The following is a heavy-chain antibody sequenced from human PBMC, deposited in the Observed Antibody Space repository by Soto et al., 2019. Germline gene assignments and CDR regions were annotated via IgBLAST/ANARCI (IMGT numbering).Heavy chain of an antibody. D-gene: IGHD2-2*01. CDR2: ISGSGGST. V-gene: IGHV3-23*01. CDR1: GFTFSSYA. CDR3: AIGFCSSTSCYSFDY. Sequence: EVQLLESGGGLVQPGGSLRLSCAASGFTFSSYAMSWVRQAPGKGLEWVSAISGSGGSTYYADSVKGRFTISRDNSKNTLYLQMNSLRAEDTAVYYCAIGFCSSTSCYSFDYWGQGTLVTVSS. J-gene: IGHJ4*02.